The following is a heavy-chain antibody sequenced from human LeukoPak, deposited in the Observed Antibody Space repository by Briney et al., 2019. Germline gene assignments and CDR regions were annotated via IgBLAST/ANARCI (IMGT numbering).Heavy chain of an antibody. CDR2: ISGSGGST. D-gene: IGHD2-15*01. CDR3: AKALGVWSVVAATTAFDI. V-gene: IGHV3-23*01. Sequence: GGSLRLSCAASGFTFSSYWMSWVRQAPGKGLEWVSVISGSGGSTYYADSVKGRFTISRDNSKNTLYLQMNSLRAEDTAVYYCAKALGVWSVVAATTAFDIWGQGTMVIVSS. J-gene: IGHJ3*02. CDR1: GFTFSSYW.